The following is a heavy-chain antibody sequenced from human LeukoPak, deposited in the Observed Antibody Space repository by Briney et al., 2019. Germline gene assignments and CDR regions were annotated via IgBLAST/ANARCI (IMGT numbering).Heavy chain of an antibody. CDR1: GGPFSDYY. CDR2: IHPRGST. V-gene: IGHV4-34*01. J-gene: IGHJ4*02. D-gene: IGHD1-26*01. Sequence: SETLSLTCAVYGGPFSDYYCTWIRQPPGKGLEWIGEIHPRGSTYYNPSLMSRVTLSLDTSKNQFSLRLSSVTAADAAVYFCARGLDPYKSGLDWGQGTLVTVSS. CDR3: ARGLDPYKSGLD.